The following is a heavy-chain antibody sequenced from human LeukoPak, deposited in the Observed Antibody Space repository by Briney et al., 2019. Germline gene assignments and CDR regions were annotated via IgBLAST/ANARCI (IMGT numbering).Heavy chain of an antibody. CDR1: GFTFRSYG. Sequence: GGSLRLSCAASGFTFRSYGTSWVRQAPGKGREWVSAISGSGGSTYYADSVKGRFTISRDNAKNTLFLQINSLRAEDTAVYYCAGEILAPGKTHDYWGQGTLVTVSS. J-gene: IGHJ4*02. V-gene: IGHV3-23*01. CDR3: AGEILAPGKTHDY. CDR2: ISGSGGST.